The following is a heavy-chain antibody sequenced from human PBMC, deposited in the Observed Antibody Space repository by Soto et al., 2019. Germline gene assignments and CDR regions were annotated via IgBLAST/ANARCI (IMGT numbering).Heavy chain of an antibody. CDR3: ARDRGQTIVGGPFDY. D-gene: IGHD2-21*01. V-gene: IGHV1-18*01. CDR1: GYTFTSYG. CDR2: ISAYNGNT. J-gene: IGHJ4*02. Sequence: QVQLVQSGAEVKKPGASVKVSCKASGYTFTSYGISWVRQAPGQGLEWMGWISAYNGNTNYAQKLQGRVTMTTDTSKRTAYMERRSMRSDDTAVYYCARDRGQTIVGGPFDYWGKGTLVTVSS.